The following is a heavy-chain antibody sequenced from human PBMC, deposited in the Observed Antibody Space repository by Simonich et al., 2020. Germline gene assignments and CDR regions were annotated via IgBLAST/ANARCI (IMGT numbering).Heavy chain of an antibody. D-gene: IGHD3-22*01. CDR3: AKDLGERITMIVVVIDAFDI. Sequence: GGGLVQPGGSLRLSCAASGFTFSSYAMSWVRQAAGKGLGWVSASSGSGGRTYYADSVKGRFTISRDNAKNKLDLQMNSLRAEDTAVYYCAKDLGERITMIVVVIDAFDIWGQGTMVTVSS. J-gene: IGHJ3*02. V-gene: IGHV3-23*01. CDR1: GFTFSSYA. CDR2: SSGSGGRT.